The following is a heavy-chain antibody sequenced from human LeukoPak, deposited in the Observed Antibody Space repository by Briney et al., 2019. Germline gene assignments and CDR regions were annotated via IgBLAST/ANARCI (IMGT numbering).Heavy chain of an antibody. CDR1: GYTFTGYY. D-gene: IGHD1-26*01. Sequence: ASVKVSCKASGYTFTGYYMHWVRQAPGQGLEWMGRINPNSGGTNYAQKFQGRVTMTRDTSISTAYMELSRLRSDDTAAYYCASWSYALGADYVDYWGQGTLVTVSS. J-gene: IGHJ4*02. CDR2: INPNSGGT. CDR3: ASWSYALGADYVDY. V-gene: IGHV1-2*06.